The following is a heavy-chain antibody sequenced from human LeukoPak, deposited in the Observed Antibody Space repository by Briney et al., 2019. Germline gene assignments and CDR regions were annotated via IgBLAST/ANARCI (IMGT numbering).Heavy chain of an antibody. V-gene: IGHV3-11*01. D-gene: IGHD2-2*01. Sequence: GGSLRVSCAGSVFTFSDYYMSWMRQAPGKGREWVSYISSSGSTIYYANSVKGRFTISRENAKNSLYLQMNSLRAEVTAVYYCAREFGSTGSGIDYWGQGTLVTVSS. CDR3: AREFGSTGSGIDY. CDR2: ISSSGSTI. J-gene: IGHJ4*02. CDR1: VFTFSDYY.